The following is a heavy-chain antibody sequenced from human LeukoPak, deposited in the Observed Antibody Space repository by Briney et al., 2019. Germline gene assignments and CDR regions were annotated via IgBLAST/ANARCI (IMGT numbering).Heavy chain of an antibody. V-gene: IGHV1-18*01. D-gene: IGHD5-18*01. J-gene: IGHJ5*02. CDR1: GYTFTSYG. Sequence: ASVKVSCKASGYTFTSYGISWVRQAPGQGLEWMGWISAYNGNTNYAQKLQGRATMTTDTSTSTAYMELRSLRSDDTAVYYCARDLVVDTAMVTSWWFDPWGQGTLVTVSS. CDR2: ISAYNGNT. CDR3: ARDLVVDTAMVTSWWFDP.